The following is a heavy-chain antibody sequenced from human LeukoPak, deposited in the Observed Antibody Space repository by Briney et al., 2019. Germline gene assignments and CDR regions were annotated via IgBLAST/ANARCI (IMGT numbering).Heavy chain of an antibody. Sequence: GGPLRLSYAASGFTYSSNYMSWVGQAPGRALEWVPVIYSGGRTYYADSVKGRFTISRDKSKNTLYLQMNRLRAEDTAVYYCARWNAIYSYGFSYYYMDVWAKGPRSPSP. CDR3: ARWNAIYSYGFSYYYMDV. CDR1: GFTYSSNY. D-gene: IGHD5-18*01. V-gene: IGHV3-66*02. J-gene: IGHJ6*03. CDR2: IYSGGRT.